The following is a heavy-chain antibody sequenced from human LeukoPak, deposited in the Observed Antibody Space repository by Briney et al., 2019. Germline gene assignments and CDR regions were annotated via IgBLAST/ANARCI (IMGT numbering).Heavy chain of an antibody. V-gene: IGHV1-69*13. D-gene: IGHD3-10*01. J-gene: IGHJ4*02. CDR1: GGTFSSYA. CDR2: IIPIFGTA. CDR3: ARALYGSGNPLDY. Sequence: SVKVSCKASGGTFSSYAISWVRQAPGQGLERMGGIIPIFGTANYAQKFQGRVTITADESTSTAYMELSSLRSEDTAVYYCARALYGSGNPLDYWGQGTLVTVSS.